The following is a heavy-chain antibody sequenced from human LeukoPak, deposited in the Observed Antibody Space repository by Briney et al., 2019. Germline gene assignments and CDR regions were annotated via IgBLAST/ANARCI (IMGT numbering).Heavy chain of an antibody. CDR3: AKDLIDSSSSGDYYYMDV. Sequence: GGSLRLSCAASGFTFSSYAMHWVRQAPGKGLEWVAVISYDGSNKYYADSVKGRFTISRDNSKNTLYLQMNSLRAEDTAVYYCAKDLIDSSSSGDYYYMDVWGKGTTVTVSS. D-gene: IGHD6-6*01. CDR2: ISYDGSNK. CDR1: GFTFSSYA. V-gene: IGHV3-30-3*01. J-gene: IGHJ6*03.